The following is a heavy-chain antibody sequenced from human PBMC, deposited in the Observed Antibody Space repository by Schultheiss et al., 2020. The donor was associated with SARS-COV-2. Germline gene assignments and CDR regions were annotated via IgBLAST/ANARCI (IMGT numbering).Heavy chain of an antibody. D-gene: IGHD3-3*01. Sequence: GGSLRLSCAASGFTFSSYGMHWVRQAPGKGLEYVSAISSNGGSTYYADSVKGRFTISRDNSKNTLYLQMNSLRAEDTAVYYCARGLTYYDFWSGYSLFDYWGQGTLVTVSS. CDR1: GFTFSSYG. CDR2: ISSNGGST. V-gene: IGHV3-64*04. CDR3: ARGLTYYDFWSGYSLFDY. J-gene: IGHJ4*02.